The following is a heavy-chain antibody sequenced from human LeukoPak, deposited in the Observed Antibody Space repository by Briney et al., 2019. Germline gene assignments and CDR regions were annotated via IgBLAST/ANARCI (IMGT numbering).Heavy chain of an antibody. CDR2: IYHSGSM. CDR3: ARKNHYYDSSGYSDDAFDI. CDR1: GYSIRSDYY. D-gene: IGHD3-22*01. V-gene: IGHV4-38-2*01. J-gene: IGHJ3*02. Sequence: SETLSLTCAVSGYSIRSDYYWGWIRQPPGKGLEWIGSIYHSGSMYYNLSLKSRVTISVDTSKSQFSLKLSSVTAADTAVYYCARKNHYYDSSGYSDDAFDIWGQGTMVTVSS.